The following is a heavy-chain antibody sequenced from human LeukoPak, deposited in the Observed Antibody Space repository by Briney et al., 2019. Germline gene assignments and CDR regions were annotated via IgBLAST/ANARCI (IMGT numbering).Heavy chain of an antibody. CDR3: ASSNYYDSRGHDY. D-gene: IGHD3-22*01. Sequence: SETLSLTCTVSGGSISSGGYYWSWIRQHPGKGLEWIGYIYYSGSTYYNPSLKSRVTISVDTSKNQFSLKLSSVTAADTAVFYCASSNYYDSRGHDYWGQGTLVTVSS. CDR1: GGSISSGGYY. CDR2: IYYSGST. V-gene: IGHV4-31*03. J-gene: IGHJ4*02.